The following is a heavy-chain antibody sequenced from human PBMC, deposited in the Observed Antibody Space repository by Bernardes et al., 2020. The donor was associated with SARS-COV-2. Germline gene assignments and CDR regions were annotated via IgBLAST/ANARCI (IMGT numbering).Heavy chain of an antibody. Sequence: GGSLRLSCAGSGFNFNMYSMMWVRQAPGKGLEWISYISSSFSNIYYGDSVKGRFTIPRDNAKNSLYLQMNSLRDEDTAVYYCAADFWSGYYYGMDVWGQGTKVTVSS. D-gene: IGHD3-3*01. J-gene: IGHJ6*02. CDR1: GFNFNMYS. V-gene: IGHV3-48*02. CDR2: ISSSFSNI. CDR3: AADFWSGYYYGMDV.